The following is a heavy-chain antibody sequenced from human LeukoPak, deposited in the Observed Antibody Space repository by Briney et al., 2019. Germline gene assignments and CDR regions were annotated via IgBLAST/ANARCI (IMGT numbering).Heavy chain of an antibody. CDR1: GFTFDDYA. V-gene: IGHV3-9*01. D-gene: IGHD3-3*01. Sequence: GGSLRLSCAVSGFTFDDYAMHWVRQAPGKGLEWVSGISWDGGSIGYADSVKGRFTIARDNAKNCLYLQINCLRAEGTALYYWSKNAYYNVWSGSNWFDPWGQGTLVTVSS. CDR2: ISWDGGSI. CDR3: SKNAYYNVWSGSNWFDP. J-gene: IGHJ5*02.